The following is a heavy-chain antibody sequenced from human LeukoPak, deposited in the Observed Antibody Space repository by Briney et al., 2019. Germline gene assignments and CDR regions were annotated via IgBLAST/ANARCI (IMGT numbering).Heavy chain of an antibody. V-gene: IGHV3-23*01. CDR3: AKDGPHSSSGIRDDAFDI. Sequence: GGSLRLSCAASGFTFSSYAMSWVRQAPGKGLEWVSAISGSGGSTYYADSVKGRFTISRDNSKNTLYLQMNSLRAEDTAVYYCAKDGPHSSSGIRDDAFDIWGQGTMVTVSS. CDR1: GFTFSSYA. J-gene: IGHJ3*02. D-gene: IGHD6-13*01. CDR2: ISGSGGST.